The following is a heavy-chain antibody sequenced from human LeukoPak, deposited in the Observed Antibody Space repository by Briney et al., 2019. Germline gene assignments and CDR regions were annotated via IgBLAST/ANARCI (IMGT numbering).Heavy chain of an antibody. CDR1: GFTFTSYA. CDR3: AKAGYRGSSVNYFDY. Sequence: GGSLRLSCTASGFTFTSYAMAWVRQAPGKGLKSVSGVSGRGDSTFYADSVKGRFTISRDNSQNTLSLQMNSLRAEDTAVYFCAKAGYRGSSVNYFDYWGQGTLVTVSS. D-gene: IGHD6-6*01. J-gene: IGHJ4*02. V-gene: IGHV3-23*01. CDR2: VSGRGDST.